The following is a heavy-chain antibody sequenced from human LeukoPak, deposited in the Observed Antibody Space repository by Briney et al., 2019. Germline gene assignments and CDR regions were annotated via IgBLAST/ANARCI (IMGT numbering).Heavy chain of an antibody. CDR1: GGSISSSSYY. CDR3: AREYSSGGRSFDY. Sequence: SETLSLTCTVSGGSISSSSYYWGWIRQPPGKGLEWIGSIYYSGSTYYNPSLKSRVTISVDTSKNQFSLKLSSVTAADTAVYYCAREYSSGGRSFDYWGQGTLVTVSS. V-gene: IGHV4-39*07. CDR2: IYYSGST. J-gene: IGHJ4*02. D-gene: IGHD6-19*01.